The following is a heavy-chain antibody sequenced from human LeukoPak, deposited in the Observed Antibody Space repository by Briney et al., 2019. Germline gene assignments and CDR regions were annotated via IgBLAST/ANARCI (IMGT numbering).Heavy chain of an antibody. CDR3: ARSGIDFWSGYSQFDY. Sequence: PSETLSLTCTVSGGSISSYYWSWIRQPPGKGLEWIGYIYHSGSTNYNPSLKSRVTISVDTSKNQFSLKLSSVTAADTAVYYCARSGIDFWSGYSQFDYWGQGTLVTVSS. V-gene: IGHV4-59*01. J-gene: IGHJ4*02. D-gene: IGHD3-3*01. CDR2: IYHSGST. CDR1: GGSISSYY.